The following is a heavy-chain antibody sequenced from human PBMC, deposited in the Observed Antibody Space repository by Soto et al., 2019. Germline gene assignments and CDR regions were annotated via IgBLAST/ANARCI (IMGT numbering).Heavy chain of an antibody. CDR3: ARATNWENWYFDL. V-gene: IGHV3-74*01. CDR1: GFTFSSYW. Sequence: EVQLVESGGGLVQPGGSLRLSCAASGFTFSSYWMHWFRQAPGKGLVWVSRINSDGSSTSYADSVKGRFTIARDNAKNTLYLQMNSLRAEDTAVYYCARATNWENWYFDLWGRGTLVTVSS. J-gene: IGHJ2*01. D-gene: IGHD7-27*01. CDR2: INSDGSST.